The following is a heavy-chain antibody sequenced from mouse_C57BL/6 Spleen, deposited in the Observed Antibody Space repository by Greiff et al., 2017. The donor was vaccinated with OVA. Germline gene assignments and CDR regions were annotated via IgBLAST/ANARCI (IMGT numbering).Heavy chain of an antibody. Sequence: VQLQQSGAELVRPGASVTLSCKASGYTFTDYEMHWVKQTPVHGLEWIGAIDPETGGTAYNQKFKGKAILTVDNSYSTAYMELRSLASEDSAVYYCTTVAEDFDDWGQGTTRTVSS. D-gene: IGHD1-1*01. CDR2: IDPETGGT. CDR1: GYTFTDYE. V-gene: IGHV1-15*01. J-gene: IGHJ2*01. CDR3: TTVAEDFDD.